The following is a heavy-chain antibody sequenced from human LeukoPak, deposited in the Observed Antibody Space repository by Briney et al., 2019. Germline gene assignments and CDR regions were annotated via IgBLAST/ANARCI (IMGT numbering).Heavy chain of an antibody. CDR3: VPEGFDI. Sequence: GGSLRLSCAASGFTFSNYAMIWVRQAPERGLEWVSAIHGSGGGTFYADSVKGRFTISRDNSKNTLYLQMNSLRAEDTAVYYCVPEGFDIWGQGKMVTVSS. V-gene: IGHV3-23*01. J-gene: IGHJ3*02. CDR2: IHGSGGGT. CDR1: GFTFSNYA.